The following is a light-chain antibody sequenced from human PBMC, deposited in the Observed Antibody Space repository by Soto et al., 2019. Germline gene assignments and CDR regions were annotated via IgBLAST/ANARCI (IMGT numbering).Light chain of an antibody. CDR1: QSVRSSY. J-gene: IGKJ2*01. CDR3: HQYADSPQT. CDR2: AAS. Sequence: VTRRSPANLSGAAGGRAAVSGGASQSVRSSYLAWYQQKPGQAPRLLIHAASTGATGIPARFRGSGSGTDFTLTISSLEPEDSAVYFCHQYADSPQTFGQGTKVDVK. V-gene: IGKV3-20*01.